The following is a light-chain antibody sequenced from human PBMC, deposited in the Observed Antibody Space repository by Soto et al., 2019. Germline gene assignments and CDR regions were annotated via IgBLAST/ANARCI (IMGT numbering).Light chain of an antibody. CDR3: QQYGSSPVT. V-gene: IGKV3-20*01. CDR1: QSVSSSY. Sequence: EIVLTQSPGTLSWSPGERATLSCMASQSVSSSYLAWYQQKPGQAPRLLIYGASSRATGIPDRFSGSESGTDFTLTISRLEPEDFAVYYCQQYGSSPVTFGPGSKVDI. CDR2: GAS. J-gene: IGKJ3*01.